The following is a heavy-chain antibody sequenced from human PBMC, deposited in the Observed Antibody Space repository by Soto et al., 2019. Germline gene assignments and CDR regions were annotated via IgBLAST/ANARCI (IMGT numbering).Heavy chain of an antibody. CDR1: GFTFSSYS. CDR3: ESCGAFDACDI. CDR2: ISSSSSTI. J-gene: IGHJ3*02. Sequence: GGSLRLSCAASGFTFSSYSMNWVRQAPGQGLEWVSYISSSSSTIYYADSVKGRFTISRDNAKNSLYLQMNSLRAEDTAVYYCESCGAFDACDIWGKGKMVTV. V-gene: IGHV3-48*04. D-gene: IGHD4-17*01.